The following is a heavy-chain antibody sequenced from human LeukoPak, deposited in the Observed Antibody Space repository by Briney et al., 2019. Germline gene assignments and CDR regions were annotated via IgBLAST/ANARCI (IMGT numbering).Heavy chain of an antibody. CDR2: IYYSGST. CDR1: GGSISSYY. V-gene: IGHV4-59*01. CDR3: ARDGGRYDFWSGWSYYYMNV. Sequence: SETLSLTCTVSGGSISSYYWSWIRQPPGKGLEWIGYIYYSGSTNYNPSLKSRVTISVDTSKNQFSLKLSSVTAADTAVYYCARDGGRYDFWSGWSYYYMNVWGKGTTVTVSS. J-gene: IGHJ6*03. D-gene: IGHD3-3*01.